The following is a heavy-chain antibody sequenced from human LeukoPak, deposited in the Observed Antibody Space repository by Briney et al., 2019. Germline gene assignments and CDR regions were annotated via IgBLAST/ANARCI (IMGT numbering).Heavy chain of an antibody. V-gene: IGHV4-31*11. J-gene: IGHJ4*02. CDR2: IYYSGST. Sequence: SQTLSLTCAVSGGSISSGGYSWSWIRQPPGKGLEWIGYIYYSGSTYYNPSLKSRVTISVDTSKNQFSLKLSSATAADTAVYYCAREGHDYGAYWGQGTLVTVSS. CDR3: AREGHDYGAY. CDR1: GGSISSGGYS. D-gene: IGHD4-17*01.